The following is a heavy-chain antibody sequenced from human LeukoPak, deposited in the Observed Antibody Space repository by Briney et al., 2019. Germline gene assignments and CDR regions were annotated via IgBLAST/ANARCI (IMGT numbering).Heavy chain of an antibody. J-gene: IGHJ4*02. D-gene: IGHD6-19*01. Sequence: GGSLRLSCAASGFTFSSYNMNWVRQAPGKGLEWVSSISSGSSYIYYADSVKGRFTISRDNAKNSLYLQMNSLRAEDTAVYYCSSVAVAGYFDSWGQGTLVTVSS. V-gene: IGHV3-21*01. CDR3: SSVAVAGYFDS. CDR1: GFTFSSYN. CDR2: ISSGSSYI.